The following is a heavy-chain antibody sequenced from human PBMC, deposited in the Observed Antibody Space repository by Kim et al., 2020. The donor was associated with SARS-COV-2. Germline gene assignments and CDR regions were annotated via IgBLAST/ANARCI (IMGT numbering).Heavy chain of an antibody. V-gene: IGHV4-39*01. Sequence: SLKSRVTISVDTSKNQFALKLSSVTAADTAVYYCASTGLPHYYYYGMDVWGQGTTVTVSS. CDR3: ASTGLPHYYYYGMDV. J-gene: IGHJ6*02. D-gene: IGHD5-12*01.